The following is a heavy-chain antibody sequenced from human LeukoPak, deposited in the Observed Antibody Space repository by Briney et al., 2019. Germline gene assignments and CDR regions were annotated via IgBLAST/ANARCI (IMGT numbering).Heavy chain of an antibody. J-gene: IGHJ4*02. Sequence: SETLSLTCTVSGGSISGSSYYWGWIRQPPGKGLEWIGEINHSGSTNYNPSLKSRVTISVDTSRNQFSLKLSSVTAADTAVYYCARGLRDYYDSSASLDYWGQGTLVTVSS. D-gene: IGHD3-22*01. V-gene: IGHV4-39*07. CDR2: INHSGST. CDR1: GGSISGSSYY. CDR3: ARGLRDYYDSSASLDY.